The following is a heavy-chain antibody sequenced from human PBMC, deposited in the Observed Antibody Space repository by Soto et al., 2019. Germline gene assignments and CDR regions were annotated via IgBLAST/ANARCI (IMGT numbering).Heavy chain of an antibody. CDR3: ARDFGPHAFDI. D-gene: IGHD3-10*01. Sequence: SETLSLTCTVSGGSISSSTYYWGWVRQPPGKGPEWIGNVYYSGVTYYNPSLKSRLTISVDPSKARFSLRLRSVTAADTAVYYCARDFGPHAFDIWGPGTMVTVSS. V-gene: IGHV4-39*02. J-gene: IGHJ3*02. CDR2: VYYSGVT. CDR1: GGSISSSTYY.